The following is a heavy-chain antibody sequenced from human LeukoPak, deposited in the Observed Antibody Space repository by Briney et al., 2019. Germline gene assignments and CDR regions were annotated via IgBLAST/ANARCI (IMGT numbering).Heavy chain of an antibody. CDR1: GFTFSSYE. J-gene: IGHJ4*02. CDR3: ARRGAVAGTLDY. CDR2: IYYSGST. D-gene: IGHD6-19*01. Sequence: GSLRLSCAASGFTFSSYEMNWVRQAPGKGLEWIGSIYYSGSTYYNPSLKSRVSISVDTSKNQFSLKLSSVTAADTAVYYCARRGAVAGTLDYWGQGTLVTVSS. V-gene: IGHV4-39*07.